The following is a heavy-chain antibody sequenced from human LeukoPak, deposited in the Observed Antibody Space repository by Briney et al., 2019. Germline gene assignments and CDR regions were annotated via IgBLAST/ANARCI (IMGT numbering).Heavy chain of an antibody. J-gene: IGHJ4*02. Sequence: GGSLRLSCAASGFTFSSYEMNWVRQAPGKGLEWVSYISSSGSTIYYADSVKGRFTISRDNAKNSLYLQMNSLRAEDTAVYYCARVSYYDSSGYEENPVFDYWGQGTLSPSPQ. CDR1: GFTFSSYE. V-gene: IGHV3-48*03. D-gene: IGHD3-22*01. CDR3: ARVSYYDSSGYEENPVFDY. CDR2: ISSSGSTI.